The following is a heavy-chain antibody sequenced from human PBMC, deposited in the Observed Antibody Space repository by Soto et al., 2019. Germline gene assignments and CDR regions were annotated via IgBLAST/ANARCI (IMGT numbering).Heavy chain of an antibody. Sequence: PGGSLRLSCAASGFTFSDHYMDWVRQAPGKGLEWVVRTRNKANSYTTEYAASVKGRFTISRDDSRNSLYLQMNSLKIEDTAVYYCARDFPITGTHYYYYGMDVWGQGTTVTVSS. CDR2: TRNKANSYTT. CDR1: GFTFSDHY. V-gene: IGHV3-72*01. J-gene: IGHJ6*02. CDR3: ARDFPITGTHYYYYGMDV. D-gene: IGHD1-7*01.